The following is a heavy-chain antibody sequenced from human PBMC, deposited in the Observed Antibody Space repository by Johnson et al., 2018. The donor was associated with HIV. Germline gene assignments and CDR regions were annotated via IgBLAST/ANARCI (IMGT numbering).Heavy chain of an antibody. J-gene: IGHJ3*02. D-gene: IGHD5-12*01. CDR1: GFTFSDYY. CDR2: ISWTSGSI. CDR3: AKDRILSGYGPGAFDI. Sequence: EVQLVESGGGLVKPGGSLRLSCVASGFTFSDYYMTWVRQAPGKGLEWVSGISWTSGSICYADSVKGRFTISRDNAKNSLYLQMNSLRAEDTAVYYCAKDRILSGYGPGAFDIWGQGTMVTVSS. V-gene: IGHV3-9*01.